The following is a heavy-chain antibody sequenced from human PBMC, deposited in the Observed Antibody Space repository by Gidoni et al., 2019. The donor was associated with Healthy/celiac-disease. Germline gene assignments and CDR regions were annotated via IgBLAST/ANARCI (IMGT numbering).Heavy chain of an antibody. CDR1: GFTFSSYG. CDR3: AKGQWFGET. J-gene: IGHJ4*02. V-gene: IGHV3-30*18. CDR2: ISYDGSNK. Sequence: QVQLVESGGGVVQPGRSLRLSCAASGFTFSSYGMHWVRQAPGKGLEWVAVISYDGSNKYYADSVKGRLTISRDNSKNTMYLKMNSLRAEDTDVYYCAKGQWFGETWGQGTLVTVSS. D-gene: IGHD3-10*01.